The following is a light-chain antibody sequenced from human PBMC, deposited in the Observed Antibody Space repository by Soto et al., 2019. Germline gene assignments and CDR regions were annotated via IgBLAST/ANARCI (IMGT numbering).Light chain of an antibody. V-gene: IGKV3-20*01. Sequence: EIVLTQSPGTLSLSPGERATLSCRASQSVSSSYLAWYQQKPGQAPRLLIYGASSRATGIPDRFSGSGSGTSFTLTISRLEAEDFAGDYCQQYCSFPLTFGGGTKVEIK. CDR1: QSVSSSY. J-gene: IGKJ4*01. CDR2: GAS. CDR3: QQYCSFPLT.